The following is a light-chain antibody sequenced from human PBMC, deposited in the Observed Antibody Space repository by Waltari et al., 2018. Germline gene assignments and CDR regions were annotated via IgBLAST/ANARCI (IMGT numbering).Light chain of an antibody. J-gene: IGKJ5*01. Sequence: EIVLTQSPATLSLSPGEGATLSCRASQSVSSYLACYQQKPGKAPRLLIYDASNRATGIPARFSGSGSGTDFTLTISSLEPEDFAVYYCQQRSSWPITFGQGTRLEIK. CDR1: QSVSSY. CDR2: DAS. CDR3: QQRSSWPIT. V-gene: IGKV3-11*01.